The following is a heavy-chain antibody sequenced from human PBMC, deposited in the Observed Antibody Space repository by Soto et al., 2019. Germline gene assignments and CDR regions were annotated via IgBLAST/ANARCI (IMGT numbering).Heavy chain of an antibody. CDR2: MNPNSGNT. J-gene: IGHJ4*02. V-gene: IGHV1-8*01. CDR1: GYTFTSYD. Sequence: ASVKVSCKASGYTFTSYDINWVPQATGQGLEWMGWMNPNSGNTGYAQKFQGRVTMTRNTSISTAYMELSSLRSEDTAVYYCARGEGLRTAALNFDYWGQGTLVTVSS. CDR3: ARGEGLRTAALNFDY. D-gene: IGHD6-13*01.